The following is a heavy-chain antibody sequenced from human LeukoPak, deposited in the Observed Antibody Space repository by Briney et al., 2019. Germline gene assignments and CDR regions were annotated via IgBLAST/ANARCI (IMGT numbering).Heavy chain of an antibody. V-gene: IGHV3-49*03. CDR1: GFTFSSYW. Sequence: GGSLRLSCAASGFTFSSYWMSWFRQAPGKGLEWLSFIRSKDHGGTTEYAASVKGRFTISRDDSNSIAYLQMNSLIIEDTAVYFCTRDPHYYHGNPHDFWGQGTRVTVSS. J-gene: IGHJ4*02. CDR3: TRDPHYYHGNPHDF. D-gene: IGHD4-23*01. CDR2: IRSKDHGGTT.